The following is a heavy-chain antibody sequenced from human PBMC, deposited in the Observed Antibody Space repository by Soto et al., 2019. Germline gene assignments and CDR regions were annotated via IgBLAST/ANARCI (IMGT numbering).Heavy chain of an antibody. CDR3: ALRSMAVVPEY. J-gene: IGHJ4*02. V-gene: IGHV4-59*01. D-gene: IGHD3-22*01. CDR1: GDSISSYY. CDR2: LYYGRSA. Sequence: QVQLQESGPGLVKPSETLSLTCAVSGDSISSYYCMWIRQPPGKGLESIGYLYYGRSANYNTSLKSRVPLSVDTSTNQCSLTLSSIAAGDTAVYYCALRSMAVVPEYWGQGTLVTVSS.